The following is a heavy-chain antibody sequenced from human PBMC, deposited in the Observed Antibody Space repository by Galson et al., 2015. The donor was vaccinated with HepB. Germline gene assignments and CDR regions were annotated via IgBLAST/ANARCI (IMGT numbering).Heavy chain of an antibody. Sequence: SLRLSCAASGFTFSSYAMHWVRQAPGKGLEWVAVISYDGSNKYYADSVKGRFTISRDNSKNTLYLQMNSLRAEDTAVYYCARDRAGHRVWYFDLWGRGTLVTVSS. CDR1: GFTFSSYA. CDR2: ISYDGSNK. CDR3: ARDRAGHRVWYFDL. D-gene: IGHD5-24*01. V-gene: IGHV3-30*04. J-gene: IGHJ2*01.